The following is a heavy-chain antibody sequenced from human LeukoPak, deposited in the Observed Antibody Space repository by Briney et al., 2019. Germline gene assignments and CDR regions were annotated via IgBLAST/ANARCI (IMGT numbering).Heavy chain of an antibody. J-gene: IGHJ4*02. CDR2: INPSGGST. Sequence: ASVRVSCKASGYTFTSYYMHWVRQAPGQGLEWMGIINPSGGSTSYAQKFQGRVTMTRDTSTSTVYMELSSLRSEDTAVYYCAREDWAYGTTGNGLIDYWGQGTLVTVSS. D-gene: IGHD1-1*01. CDR3: AREDWAYGTTGNGLIDY. V-gene: IGHV1-46*01. CDR1: GYTFTSYY.